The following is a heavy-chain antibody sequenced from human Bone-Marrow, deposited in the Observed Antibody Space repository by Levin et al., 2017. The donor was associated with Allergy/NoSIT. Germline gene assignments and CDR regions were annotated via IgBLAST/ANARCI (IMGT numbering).Heavy chain of an antibody. Sequence: GGSLRLSCAASGFTFSSYAMSWVRQAPGKGLEWVSAISGSGGSTYYADSVKGRFTISRDNSKNTLYLQMNSLRDEDTAVYYCAKDRGGCSSTSCYWFDYWGQGTLVTVSS. CDR2: ISGSGGST. V-gene: IGHV3-23*01. CDR3: AKDRGGCSSTSCYWFDY. D-gene: IGHD2-2*01. CDR1: GFTFSSYA. J-gene: IGHJ4*02.